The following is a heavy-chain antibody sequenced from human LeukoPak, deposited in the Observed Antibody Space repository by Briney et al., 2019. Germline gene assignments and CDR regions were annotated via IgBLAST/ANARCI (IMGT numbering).Heavy chain of an antibody. CDR3: ARRYCGGDCHSPYFDY. Sequence: GGSLRLSCAASGFTFSNYWMSWVRQAPGKGLEWVANIMQDGSEKYYVDSVKGRFTFSRDNAKNSLYLQMNSLRAEDTAVYYCARRYCGGDCHSPYFDYWGQGTLVTVSS. CDR1: GFTFSNYW. J-gene: IGHJ4*02. CDR2: IMQDGSEK. D-gene: IGHD2-21*02. V-gene: IGHV3-7*01.